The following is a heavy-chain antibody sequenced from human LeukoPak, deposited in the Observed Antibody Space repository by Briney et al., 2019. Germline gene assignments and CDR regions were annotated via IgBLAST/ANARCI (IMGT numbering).Heavy chain of an antibody. CDR1: GFTFSSYG. V-gene: IGHV3-30*18. D-gene: IGHD6-13*01. CDR2: ISYDGSNK. CDR3: AKILGGSSWYRAWVGYYYGMDV. Sequence: GRSLRLSCAASGFTFSSYGMHWVRQAPGKGLEWVAVISYDGSNKYYADSVKGRFTISRDNSKNTLYLQMYSLRAEDTAVYYCAKILGGSSWYRAWVGYYYGMDVWGQGTTVTVSS. J-gene: IGHJ6*02.